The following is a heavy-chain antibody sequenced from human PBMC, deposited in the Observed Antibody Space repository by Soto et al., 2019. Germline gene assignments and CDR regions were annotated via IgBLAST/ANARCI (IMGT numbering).Heavy chain of an antibody. J-gene: IGHJ5*02. V-gene: IGHV3-23*01. CDR1: GFTFSNYA. CDR3: ARDAISMVRGTNDWFDP. D-gene: IGHD3-10*01. CDR2: ISGGGIST. Sequence: EVQLLESGGGLVQPGGSLTLSCAASGFTFSNYAMSWVRQAPGKGLEWVSAISGGGISTYYADSVRGRFTISRDNSRNTLYIRMNRLRAEDTAVYYCARDAISMVRGTNDWFDPWGQGTLVTVSS.